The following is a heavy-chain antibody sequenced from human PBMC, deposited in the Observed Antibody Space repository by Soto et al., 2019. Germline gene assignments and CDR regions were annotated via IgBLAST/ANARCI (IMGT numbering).Heavy chain of an antibody. Sequence: GGSLRLSCAASGFTFSDYYMSWILQAPWKGLEWVSYISSSGSTIYYADSVKGRFTISRDNAKNSLYLQMNSLRAEDTAVYYCAKERATMVRGPPPGSGYYYSDYWGQGTLVTVSS. CDR2: ISSSGSTI. CDR1: GFTFSDYY. CDR3: AKERATMVRGPPPGSGYYYSDY. D-gene: IGHD3-10*01. V-gene: IGHV3-11*01. J-gene: IGHJ4*02.